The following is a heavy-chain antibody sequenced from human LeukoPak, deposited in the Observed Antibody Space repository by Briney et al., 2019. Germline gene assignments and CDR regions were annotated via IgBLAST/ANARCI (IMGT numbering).Heavy chain of an antibody. CDR3: ARNLSVTTQLRDWFDP. D-gene: IGHD4-17*01. J-gene: IGHJ5*02. CDR1: GGSFSGYY. Sequence: SETLSLTCAVYGGSFSGYYWNWIRQPPGKGLEWIGEINHSGSTNYNPSLKSRVTISVDTSKNQFSLKLTSVTAADTAVYYCARNLSVTTQLRDWFDPWGQGTRVTVSS. V-gene: IGHV4-34*01. CDR2: INHSGST.